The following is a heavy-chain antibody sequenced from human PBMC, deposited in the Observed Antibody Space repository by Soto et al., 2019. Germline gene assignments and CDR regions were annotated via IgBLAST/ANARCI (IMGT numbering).Heavy chain of an antibody. V-gene: IGHV3-30-3*01. CDR2: VSSSGHIT. D-gene: IGHD1-1*01. CDR3: AREVVTTQWYFDN. Sequence: VAVVSSSGHITIYADSVKGRFIISRDNSRNTLYLQMNSLRTEDTAVYYSAREVVTTQWYFDNWGQGIQVTVSS. J-gene: IGHJ4*02.